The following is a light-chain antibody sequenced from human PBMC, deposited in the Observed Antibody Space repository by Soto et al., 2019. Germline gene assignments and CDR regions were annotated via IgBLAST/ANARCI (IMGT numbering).Light chain of an antibody. CDR3: QQYYSNPP. CDR2: WAS. CDR1: QRVLYSSNSKNY. Sequence: DNVMTQSPDSLAVSLGERATINCRSSQRVLYSSNSKNYIAWYQQKAGQPPRLLIYWASTRESGVPDRFSGSGSGTDFTLPISSLRAEDAAVYYCQQYYSNPPFGQGTKVEIK. J-gene: IGKJ1*01. V-gene: IGKV4-1*01.